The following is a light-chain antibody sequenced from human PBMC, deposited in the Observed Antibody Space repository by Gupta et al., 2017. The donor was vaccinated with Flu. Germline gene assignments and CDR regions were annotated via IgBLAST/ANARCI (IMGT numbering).Light chain of an antibody. J-gene: IGLJ1*01. CDR2: DNN. Sequence: QSVLTQPPSASGTPGQRVTISCSGSRSNIGSNTVNWYQQLPGTAPKLLIHDNNQRPSGVPDRFSGSKSGTSASLAISGLRSEDEADYYCAAWDDSRNGYVFGTGTKVTVL. V-gene: IGLV1-44*01. CDR3: AAWDDSRNGYV. CDR1: RSNIGSNT.